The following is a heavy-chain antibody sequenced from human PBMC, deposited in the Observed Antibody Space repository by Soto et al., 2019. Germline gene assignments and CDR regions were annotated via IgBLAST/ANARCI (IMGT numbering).Heavy chain of an antibody. Sequence: GGSLRLSCAASGFTFSTYAMSWVRQAPGKGLEWVSAISNSGDSTYYADSVRGRFTISRDNSKNTLHLHVNSLRAEDTAIYYCAKGAQSYNSYFDFWGQGTPVTVSS. CDR2: ISNSGDST. D-gene: IGHD3-10*01. J-gene: IGHJ4*02. V-gene: IGHV3-23*01. CDR3: AKGAQSYNSYFDF. CDR1: GFTFSTYA.